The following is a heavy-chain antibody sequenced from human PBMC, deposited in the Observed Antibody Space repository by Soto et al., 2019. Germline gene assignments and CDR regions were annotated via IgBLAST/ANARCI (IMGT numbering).Heavy chain of an antibody. CDR3: ASTYDSNGYANEFDS. V-gene: IGHV4-59*01. Sequence: SETLSLTFTVSGRSINGYYWSWVRQPTGKGLEWIGYIYDSGITSYNPSLKSRVTMSADTSKNQFSLKLTSVTGADKAVYYCASTYDSNGYANEFDSWGQGILVTVYS. CDR1: GRSINGYY. CDR2: IYDSGIT. D-gene: IGHD3-22*01. J-gene: IGHJ4*02.